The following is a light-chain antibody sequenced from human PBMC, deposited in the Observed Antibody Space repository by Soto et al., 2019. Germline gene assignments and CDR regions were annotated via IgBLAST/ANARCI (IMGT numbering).Light chain of an antibody. Sequence: EIVLTQSPGTLSLSPGERATLSCRASQSVSSSFLAWYQQKPGQALRLLIYGASSRATGIPDRFSGSGSGTDFTLTISRLEPEDFAVYYCQDFDSPQWTFGQGTKVDIK. CDR3: QDFDSPQWT. CDR1: QSVSSSF. CDR2: GAS. J-gene: IGKJ1*01. V-gene: IGKV3-20*01.